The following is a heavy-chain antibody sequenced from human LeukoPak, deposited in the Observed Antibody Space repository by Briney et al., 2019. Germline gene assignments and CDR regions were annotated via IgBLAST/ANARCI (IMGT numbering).Heavy chain of an antibody. V-gene: IGHV1-18*01. J-gene: IGHJ6*02. Sequence: ASVKVSCKASGYTFTSYGISWVRQAPGQGLEWMGWISAYNGNTNYAQKLQGRVTMTTDTSTSTAYMELRSLRSDDTAVYYCARGNYDFWSGYWTILGSDVWGQGTTVTVSS. CDR1: GYTFTSYG. CDR2: ISAYNGNT. CDR3: ARGNYDFWSGYWTILGSDV. D-gene: IGHD3-3*01.